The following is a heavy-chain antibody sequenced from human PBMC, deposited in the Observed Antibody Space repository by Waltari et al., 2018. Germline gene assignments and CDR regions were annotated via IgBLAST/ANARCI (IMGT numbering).Heavy chain of an antibody. CDR1: SYSIRSGYF. J-gene: IGHJ5*02. CDR3: VRDLGGSGNSWFDA. Sequence: QVQLQESGPGLARPSETLSLTCDVSSYSIRSGYFWGWIRQPPGKGLHWIGSISHSGSTYYTPFLKSRITLSVATSKTQFALKVSSVPAADTATYYCVRDLGGSGNSWFDAWGQGSLVIVSS. CDR2: ISHSGST. D-gene: IGHD3-10*01. V-gene: IGHV4-38-2*02.